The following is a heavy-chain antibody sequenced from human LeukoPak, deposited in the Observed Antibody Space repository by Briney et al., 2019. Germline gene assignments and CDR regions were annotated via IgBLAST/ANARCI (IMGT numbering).Heavy chain of an antibody. CDR1: GFTFSSYG. J-gene: IGHJ4*02. CDR2: IWYDGSKK. V-gene: IGHV3-33*01. Sequence: PGGSLRLSCAASGFTFSSYGMHWVRQAPGKGLEWVAVIWYDGSKKYYADSVKGRFTISRDNSKNTLYLQMNSLRAEDTAVYYCARDVKLGGDCLDYWGQGTLVTVSS. CDR3: ARDVKLGGDCLDY. D-gene: IGHD2-21*02.